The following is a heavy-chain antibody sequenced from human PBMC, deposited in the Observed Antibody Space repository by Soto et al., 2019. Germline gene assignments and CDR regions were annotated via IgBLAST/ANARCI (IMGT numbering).Heavy chain of an antibody. CDR2: INSDGSST. D-gene: IGHD6-19*01. CDR1: GFTFSSYW. V-gene: IGHV3-74*01. Sequence: GGSLRLSCAASGFTFSSYWMHWVRQVPGKGLGWVSRINSDGSSTSYADSVKGRFTISRDNAKNTLYLQMNSLRAEDTAVYYCATLKRVAGIYYYGMDVWGQGTTVTVSS. CDR3: ATLKRVAGIYYYGMDV. J-gene: IGHJ6*02.